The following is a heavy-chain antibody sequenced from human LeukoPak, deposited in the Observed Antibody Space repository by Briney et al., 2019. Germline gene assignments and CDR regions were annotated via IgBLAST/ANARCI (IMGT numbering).Heavy chain of an antibody. J-gene: IGHJ4*02. D-gene: IGHD3-22*01. V-gene: IGHV1-46*01. CDR2: IYPSGGST. Sequence: ASVKVSCKASGYTFTSYYMHWVRQAPGKGLEWMGIIYPSGGSTSYAQKFQGRVTMTRDTSTSTVYMELSSLRSEDTAVYYCARGHYYYDSSGYYYFDYWGQGTLVTVSS. CDR3: ARGHYYYDSSGYYYFDY. CDR1: GYTFTSYY.